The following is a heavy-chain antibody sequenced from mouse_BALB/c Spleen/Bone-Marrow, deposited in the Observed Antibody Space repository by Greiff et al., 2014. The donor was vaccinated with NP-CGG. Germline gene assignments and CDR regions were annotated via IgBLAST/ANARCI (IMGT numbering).Heavy chain of an antibody. CDR2: ITGGGTT. V-gene: IGHV5-6-5*01. D-gene: IGHD1-2*01. CDR3: ARHYGYVDAMDY. Sequence: EVQLVESGGGLVKPGESLKFSCAASGITVSSYTMSWVRQTPEKRLEWVASITGGGTTYYPDSVKGRFTISRDNARNILYLQVSSLRSEDTAIYYCARHYGYVDAMDYWGQGTSVTVSS. J-gene: IGHJ4*01. CDR1: GITVSSYT.